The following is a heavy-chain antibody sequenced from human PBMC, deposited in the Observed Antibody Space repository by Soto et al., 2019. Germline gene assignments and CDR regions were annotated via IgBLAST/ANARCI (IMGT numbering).Heavy chain of an antibody. V-gene: IGHV3-48*03. CDR2: IGSSGDTM. J-gene: IGHJ5*02. D-gene: IGHD1-1*01. CDR3: AREHGYQVHSLYNWFDP. CDR1: GFTFSNYE. Sequence: GGSLRLSCAASGFTFSNYEMNWVRQAPGKEPEWISYIGSSGDTMYYADSVRGRFTVSRDNAKNSLFLQMTSLRAEDTAVYYCAREHGYQVHSLYNWFDPWGQGTLLTVYS.